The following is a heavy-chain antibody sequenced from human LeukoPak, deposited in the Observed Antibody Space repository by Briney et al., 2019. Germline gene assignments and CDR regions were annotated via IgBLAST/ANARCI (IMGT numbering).Heavy chain of an antibody. J-gene: IGHJ4*02. D-gene: IGHD2-15*01. Sequence: GGSLRLSCAASGFTFSSYAMHWVRQAPGKGLEWVAVISYDGSNKYYADSVKGRFTISRDNPKNTLYLQMNSLRAEDTAVYYCARANSLVVVVAATVDYWGQGTLVTVSS. CDR2: ISYDGSNK. CDR1: GFTFSSYA. CDR3: ARANSLVVVVAATVDY. V-gene: IGHV3-30-3*01.